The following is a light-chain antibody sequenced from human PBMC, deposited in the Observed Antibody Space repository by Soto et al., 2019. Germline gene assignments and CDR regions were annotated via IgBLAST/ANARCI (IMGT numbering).Light chain of an antibody. CDR3: QQRSNWPLP. V-gene: IGKV3D-20*02. CDR2: GAS. CDR1: QSVSSSY. Sequence: EIVLTQSPGTLCSSPGERATLSCRASQSVSSSYLTWYQQKPGQAPRLVIYGASSRATGIPARFSGSGSGTDFTLTISSLVPEDFAVYYCQQRSNWPLPFGGGTKVDIK. J-gene: IGKJ4*01.